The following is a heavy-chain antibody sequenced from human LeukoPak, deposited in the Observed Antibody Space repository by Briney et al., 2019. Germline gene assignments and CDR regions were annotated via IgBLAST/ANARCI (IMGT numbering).Heavy chain of an antibody. CDR2: ISAYNGNT. D-gene: IGHD3-22*01. Sequence: ASVKVSCKASGYTFTSYGISWVRQAPGRGLEWMGWISAYNGNTNYAQKLQGRVTMTTDTSTSTAYMELRSLRSDDTAVYYCARDYYYYDSSGYYSEASFDYWGQGTLVTVSS. J-gene: IGHJ4*02. V-gene: IGHV1-18*01. CDR1: GYTFTSYG. CDR3: ARDYYYYDSSGYYSEASFDY.